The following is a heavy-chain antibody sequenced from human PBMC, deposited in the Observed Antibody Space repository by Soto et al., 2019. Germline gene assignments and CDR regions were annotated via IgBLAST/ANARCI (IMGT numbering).Heavy chain of an antibody. D-gene: IGHD3-3*01. CDR2: IIPIFGTA. J-gene: IGHJ4*02. CDR1: GRTFSSYA. CDR3: ARDFALWSGYTGPFRY. V-gene: IGHV1-69*13. Sequence: ASVKVSCKASGRTFSSYAISWVRQAPGQGLEWMGGIIPIFGTANYAQKFQGRVTITADESTSTAYMELSSLRSEDTAVYYCARDFALWSGYTGPFRYWRQGPRFTVSS.